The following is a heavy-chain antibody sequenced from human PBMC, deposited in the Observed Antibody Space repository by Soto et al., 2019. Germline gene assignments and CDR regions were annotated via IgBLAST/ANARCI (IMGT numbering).Heavy chain of an antibody. D-gene: IGHD4-4*01. CDR2: IYLGDSDT. J-gene: IGHJ4*02. V-gene: IGHV5-51*01. CDR1: GYSFSSYW. CDR3: ARYGFGNYVVDY. Sequence: PGASLKINCKGSGYSFSSYWIGWVRQMPGKGLEWMGMIYLGDSDTRYSPSFQGQVTISADKSISTAYLQWSSLKASDTAMYYCARYGFGNYVVDYWGQGTLVTVSS.